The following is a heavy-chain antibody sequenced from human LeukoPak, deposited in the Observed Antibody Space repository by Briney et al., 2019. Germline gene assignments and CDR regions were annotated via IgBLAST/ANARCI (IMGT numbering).Heavy chain of an antibody. CDR2: INSDGSST. CDR1: GFTFSSYW. Sequence: PGGSLRLSCAASGFTFSSYWMHWVRQAPGKGLVWVSRINSDGSSTSYADSVKGRFTISRDNAKNTLYLQVNSLRAEDTAVYYCARGDYDFWSGPQYYFDYWGQGTLVTVSS. J-gene: IGHJ4*02. D-gene: IGHD3-3*01. V-gene: IGHV3-74*01. CDR3: ARGDYDFWSGPQYYFDY.